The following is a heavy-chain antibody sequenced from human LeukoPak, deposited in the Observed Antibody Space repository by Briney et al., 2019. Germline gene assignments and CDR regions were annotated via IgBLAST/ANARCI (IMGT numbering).Heavy chain of an antibody. CDR2: IYYSGST. CDR3: ASSVDYYDSSGYYALEH. CDR1: GGSISSGGYY. Sequence: NPSETLSLTCTVSGGSISSGGYYWSWIRQHPGKGLEWIGYIYYSGSTYYNPSLKSRVTISVDTSKNQFSLKLSSVTAADTAVYYCASSVDYYDSSGYYALEHWGQGTLVTVSS. J-gene: IGHJ1*01. D-gene: IGHD3-22*01. V-gene: IGHV4-31*03.